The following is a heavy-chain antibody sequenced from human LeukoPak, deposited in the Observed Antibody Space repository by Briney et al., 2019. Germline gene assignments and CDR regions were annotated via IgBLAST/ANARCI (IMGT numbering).Heavy chain of an antibody. J-gene: IGHJ4*02. D-gene: IGHD3-22*01. CDR3: ARDLRSYLYDSSGYYLGGDY. CDR1: GFTFSSYA. CDR2: ISGSGGST. Sequence: PGGSLRLSCAASGFTFSSYAMSWVRQAPGKGLEWVSSISGSGGSTYYADSVKGRFTISRDNSKNTLYLQMNSLRAEDTALYYCARDLRSYLYDSSGYYLGGDYWGQGTLVTVSS. V-gene: IGHV3-23*01.